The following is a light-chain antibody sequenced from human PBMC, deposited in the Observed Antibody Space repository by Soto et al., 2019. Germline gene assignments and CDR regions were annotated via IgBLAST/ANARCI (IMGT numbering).Light chain of an antibody. V-gene: IGLV2-14*01. Sequence: QSALTQPASVSGSPGQSITISCTGTSSDVGGYNDVSWYQQYPGKAPKLIIYEVSNRPSGVSNRFSGSKSGNTASLTISGLQAEDEADYYCSSYTSSSTYVYGTGTKVTVL. CDR1: SSDVGGYND. CDR2: EVS. J-gene: IGLJ1*01. CDR3: SSYTSSSTYV.